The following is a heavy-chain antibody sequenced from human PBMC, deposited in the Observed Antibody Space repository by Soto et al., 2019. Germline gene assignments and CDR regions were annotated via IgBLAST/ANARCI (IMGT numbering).Heavy chain of an antibody. CDR1: GGSISSGGYS. D-gene: IGHD2-2*01. CDR3: ARVPDY. V-gene: IGHV4-30-2*01. J-gene: IGHJ4*02. Sequence: QLQLQESGSGLVKPAQTLSLTCAVSGGSISSGGYSWSWIRQPPGKGLEWIGYMYHSGSTSYNPSPMGRVTISIDRSKTKFSLKLSSVTAADTAVYYCARVPDYWAQGILVTVSS. CDR2: MYHSGST.